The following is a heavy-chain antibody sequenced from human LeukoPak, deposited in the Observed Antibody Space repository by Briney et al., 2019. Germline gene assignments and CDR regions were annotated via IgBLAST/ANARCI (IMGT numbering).Heavy chain of an antibody. CDR1: GFTFSNYG. V-gene: IGHV3-30*18. CDR2: VADDGRDK. Sequence: GGSLRLSCAASGFTFSNYGMHWVRQAPGKGLEWVAVVADDGRDKHHADSVKGRFTISRDNSKNMLLLQMNSLRPEDTAVYYCAKDLGWSSSWCFDYWGQGTLVTVSS. J-gene: IGHJ4*02. CDR3: AKDLGWSSSWCFDY. D-gene: IGHD6-13*01.